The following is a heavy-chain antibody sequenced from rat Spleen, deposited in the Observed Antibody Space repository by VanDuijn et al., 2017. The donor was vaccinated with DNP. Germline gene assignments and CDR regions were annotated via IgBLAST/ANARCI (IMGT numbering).Heavy chain of an antibody. D-gene: IGHD4-3*01. CDR1: GFTFSDYY. CDR3: VRWNSGHFDY. J-gene: IGHJ2*01. Sequence: EVQLVESGGGLVQPGRSLKLFCAASGFTFSDYYMAWVRQAPTKGLEWVAYIRYDGGYTKYGDSVKGRFTISRDNAINTLYLQMNSLRSEDMATYYCVRWNSGHFDYWGQGVMVPVSS. CDR2: IRYDGGYT. V-gene: IGHV5-22*01.